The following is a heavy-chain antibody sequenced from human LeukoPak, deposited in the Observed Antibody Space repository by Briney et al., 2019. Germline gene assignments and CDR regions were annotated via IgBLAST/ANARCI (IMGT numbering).Heavy chain of an antibody. CDR1: GFTFSSYV. CDR3: ARGSLGYCSSGSCESFDY. V-gene: IGHV3-23*01. D-gene: IGHD2-15*01. CDR2: VSGSGGST. Sequence: GGSLRLSCAASGFTFSSYVMSWVRQAPGKGLEWVSAVSGSGGSTYYSDSVKGRFTISRDNSKNTLFLQMNSLRVEDTAVYYCARGSLGYCSSGSCESFDYWGQGTLVTASS. J-gene: IGHJ4*02.